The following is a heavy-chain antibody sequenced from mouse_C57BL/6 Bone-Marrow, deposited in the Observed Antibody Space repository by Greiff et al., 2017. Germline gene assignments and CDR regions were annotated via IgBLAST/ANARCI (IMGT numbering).Heavy chain of an antibody. D-gene: IGHD1-1*01. V-gene: IGHV1-76*01. CDR1: GYTFTDYY. CDR2: IYPGSGNT. Sequence: QVQLQQSGAELVRPGASVKLSCKASGYTFTDYYINWVKQRPGQGLEWIARIYPGSGNTYYNEKFKGKATLTAEKSSSTAYMQRSSLTSEDSAVYVCARAEEYYYGFAYWGQGTLVTVSA. J-gene: IGHJ3*01. CDR3: ARAEEYYYGFAY.